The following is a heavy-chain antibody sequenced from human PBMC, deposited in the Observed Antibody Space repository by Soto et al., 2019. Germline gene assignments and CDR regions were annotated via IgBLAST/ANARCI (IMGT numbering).Heavy chain of an antibody. Sequence: ASVKVSCKASGYTFTNYAIDWVRQAPGQRLEWMGWINAGNGNTKYSQKFLGRVTITRGTSASTAYMELSSLRSEDTAVYYCARDMGFGLSDYWGQGILVTVSS. CDR1: GYTFTNYA. CDR3: ARDMGFGLSDY. D-gene: IGHD3-10*01. V-gene: IGHV1-3*01. J-gene: IGHJ4*02. CDR2: INAGNGNT.